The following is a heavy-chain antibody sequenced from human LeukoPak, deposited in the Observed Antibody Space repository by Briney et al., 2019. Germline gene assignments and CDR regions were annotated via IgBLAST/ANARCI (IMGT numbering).Heavy chain of an antibody. CDR1: GFTFSSYE. CDR3: ARDALYYGLDV. Sequence: GGSLRLSCAASGFTFSSYEINWARQAPGKGLEWVSYISSSGSSIYYADSVKGRFTISRDNAKNSLYLQMNSLRAEDTAVYYCARDALYYGLDVWGQGTTVTVSS. V-gene: IGHV3-48*03. J-gene: IGHJ6*02. CDR2: ISSSGSSI.